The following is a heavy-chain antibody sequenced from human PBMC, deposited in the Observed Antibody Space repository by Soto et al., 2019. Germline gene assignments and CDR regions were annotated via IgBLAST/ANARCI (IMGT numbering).Heavy chain of an antibody. CDR2: ISSSSGTI. J-gene: IGHJ6*02. V-gene: IGHV3-48*02. D-gene: IGHD3-10*01. CDR1: GFTSSSYG. Sequence: PGGSLRLSCAASGFTSSSYGMNWVRQGPGKGLEWVSYISSSSGTIYYTDSVKGRFTISRDNAKNSLYLQMNSLRDEDAAMYYCARGSGSGRYGMDVWGQGTTVTVSS. CDR3: ARGSGSGRYGMDV.